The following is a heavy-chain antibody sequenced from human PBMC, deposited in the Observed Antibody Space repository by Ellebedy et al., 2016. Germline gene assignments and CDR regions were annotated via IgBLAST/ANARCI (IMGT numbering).Heavy chain of an antibody. V-gene: IGHV2-26*01. CDR1: GFSLTNDKMG. CDR2: LFASDEL. D-gene: IGHD2-2*02. Sequence: SGPTLVKPTETLTLTCTVSGFSLTNDKMGVSWIRQPPGKALEWLAHLFASDELAYKTSLRSRLTISKDPSRNQVTLTMTDMQPDDTSTYYCARVHTAMENPFDVWGQGSLVTVSS. CDR3: ARVHTAMENPFDV. J-gene: IGHJ4*02.